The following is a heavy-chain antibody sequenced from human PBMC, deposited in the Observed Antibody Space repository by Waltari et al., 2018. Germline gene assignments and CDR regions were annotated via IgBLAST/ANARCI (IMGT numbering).Heavy chain of an antibody. V-gene: IGHV3-33*06. J-gene: IGHJ4*02. Sequence: QVQLVESGGGVVQPGRSLRLSCAASGFTFSSYGMHWVRQAPGKGLEWVAVIWYDGSNKYYADSVKGRFTISRDNSKNTLYLQMNSLRAEDTAVYYCAKAPTSMRYYFDYWGQGTLVTVSS. CDR3: AKAPTSMRYYFDY. CDR1: GFTFSSYG. CDR2: IWYDGSNK.